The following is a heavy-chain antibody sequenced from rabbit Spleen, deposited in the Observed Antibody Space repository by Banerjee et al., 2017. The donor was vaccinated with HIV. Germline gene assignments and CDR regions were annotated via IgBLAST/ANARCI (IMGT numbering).Heavy chain of an antibody. CDR2: IYTGSSGDT. Sequence: SLEESGGDLVKPGASLTLTCTASGFSFSSRYYMCWVRQAPGKGLEWIACIYTGSSGDTYYASWAKGRFTISKPSSTPVTLQMTRLTAADTATYFCARETSSGWGVVSYYFALWGPGTLVTVS. CDR1: GFSFSSRYY. J-gene: IGHJ4*01. V-gene: IGHV1S40*01. CDR3: ARETSSGWGVVSYYFAL. D-gene: IGHD4-1*01.